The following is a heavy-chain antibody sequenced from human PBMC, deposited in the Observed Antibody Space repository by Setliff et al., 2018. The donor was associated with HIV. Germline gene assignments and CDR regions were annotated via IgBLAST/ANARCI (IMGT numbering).Heavy chain of an antibody. D-gene: IGHD6-19*01. Sequence: GASVKVSCKASGYTFTTYGISWVRQAPGHGLEWMGWISPNSGHTNYAQNFLGRVTMAIDTSTSRAYMELRSLRSDDTAMYFCARLGSGWSDSYYYAMDIWGQGTTVTVSS. J-gene: IGHJ6*02. CDR3: ARLGSGWSDSYYYAMDI. V-gene: IGHV1-18*01. CDR2: ISPNSGHT. CDR1: GYTFTTYG.